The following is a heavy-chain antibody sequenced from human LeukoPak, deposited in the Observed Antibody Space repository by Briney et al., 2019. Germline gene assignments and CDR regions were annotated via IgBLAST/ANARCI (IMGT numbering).Heavy chain of an antibody. CDR3: ARERKRITIFGVVTTDFDY. D-gene: IGHD3-3*01. Sequence: SETLSLTXTVSGGSISSGSHYWSWIRQSAGKGLEWIGRIYTSGSTNYNPSLKRRVTISVDTSKNQFSLKLSSVTAADTAVYYCARERKRITIFGVVTTDFDYWGQGTLVTVSS. J-gene: IGHJ4*02. CDR1: GGSISSGSHY. V-gene: IGHV4-61*02. CDR2: IYTSGST.